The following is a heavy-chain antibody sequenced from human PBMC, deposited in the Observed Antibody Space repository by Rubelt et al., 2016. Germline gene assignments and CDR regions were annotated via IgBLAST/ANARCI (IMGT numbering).Heavy chain of an antibody. J-gene: IGHJ4*02. CDR2: INPRGCST. CDR3: ARVGFYYDSGSYVD. CDR1: GYTFTSYY. D-gene: IGHD3-10*01. V-gene: IGHV1-46*01. Sequence: QVQLVQSGAEVKKPGASVKVSCKASGYTFTSYYMHWVRQAPGQGLEWLGIINPRGCSTTYAQKFQGRVTMTRDTSTSTVYWDLSSLRCEDTAVYYCARVGFYYDSGSYVDWGQGTLVTVSS.